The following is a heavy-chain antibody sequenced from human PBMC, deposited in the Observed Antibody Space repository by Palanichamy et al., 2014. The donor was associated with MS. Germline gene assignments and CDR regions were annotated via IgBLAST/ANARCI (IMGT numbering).Heavy chain of an antibody. J-gene: IGHJ3*01. CDR2: ISSSGGTK. CDR3: AVFDSGVAFDV. Sequence: EVQLVESGGGLVEPGGSLRLSCEASGFMFSSYEMNWVRQAPRTGLEWISYISSSGGTKYYADSVTGRFTISRDNAKKSLYLQMSSLRAEDTAVYYCAVFDSGVAFDVRGQGTMVTVSS. D-gene: IGHD2-15*01. V-gene: IGHV3-48*03. CDR1: GFMFSSYE.